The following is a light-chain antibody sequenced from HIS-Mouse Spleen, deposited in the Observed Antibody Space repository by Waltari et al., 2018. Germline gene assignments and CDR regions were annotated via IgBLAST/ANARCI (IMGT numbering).Light chain of an antibody. CDR2: GAS. CDR3: QQYGSSPRLT. CDR1: QSVSSSY. J-gene: IGKJ4*01. V-gene: IGKV3-20*01. Sequence: EIVLTQSPGTLSLSPGERATLSCRARQSVSSSYLAWYQQKPGQAPRRIIYGASSRATGIPDRFSGSGSGTDFTLTISRLEPEDFAVYYCQQYGSSPRLTFGGGTKVEIK.